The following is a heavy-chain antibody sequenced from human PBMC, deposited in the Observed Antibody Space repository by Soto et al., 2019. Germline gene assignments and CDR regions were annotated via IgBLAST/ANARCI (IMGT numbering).Heavy chain of an antibody. D-gene: IGHD6-6*01. J-gene: IGHJ5*02. V-gene: IGHV1-69*06. Sequence: GASVKVSCKASGGTFSSYAISWVRQAPGQGLEWVGGIIPIFGTANYAQKFQGRVTITADKSTSTAYMELSSLRSEDTAVYYCARAPYVAARPMYNWFDPWGQGTLVTVSS. CDR1: GGTFSSYA. CDR3: ARAPYVAARPMYNWFDP. CDR2: IIPIFGTA.